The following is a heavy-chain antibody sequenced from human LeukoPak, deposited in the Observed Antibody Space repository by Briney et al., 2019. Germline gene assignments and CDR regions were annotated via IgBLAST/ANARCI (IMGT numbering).Heavy chain of an antibody. D-gene: IGHD6-13*01. J-gene: IGHJ1*01. CDR2: VWNDGTKK. V-gene: IGHV3-33*01. CDR1: GFTFSSYG. CDR3: ASSSWSSEYFHY. Sequence: GRSLRLSCEASGFTFSSYGMHWVRQAPGKGLEWVAVVWNDGTKKYYADSVKGRFTISRDKSKNTLYLQLNSLRAEDTAVYFCASSSWSSEYFHYWGQGTLVTVSS.